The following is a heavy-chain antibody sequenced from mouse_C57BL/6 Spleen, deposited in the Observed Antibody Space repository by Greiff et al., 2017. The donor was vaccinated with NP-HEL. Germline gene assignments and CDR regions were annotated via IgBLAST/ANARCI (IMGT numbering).Heavy chain of an antibody. CDR3: ANYGNRYAMDY. D-gene: IGHD2-1*01. J-gene: IGHJ4*01. CDR2: IYPGDGDT. CDR1: GYAFSSYW. Sequence: QVQLKQSGAELVKPGASVKISCKASGYAFSSYWMNWVKQRPGKGLEWIGQIYPGDGDTNYNGKFKGKATLTADKSSSTAYMQLSSLTSEDSAVYFCANYGNRYAMDYWGQGTSVTVSS. V-gene: IGHV1-80*01.